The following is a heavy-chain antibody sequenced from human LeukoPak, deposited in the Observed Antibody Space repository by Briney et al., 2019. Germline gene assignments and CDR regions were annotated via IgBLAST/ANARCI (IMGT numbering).Heavy chain of an antibody. CDR2: ICGSGGST. D-gene: IGHD2-21*02. CDR1: GFTFSSYA. Sequence: GGSLRLSCAASGFTFSSYAMSWVRQAPGKGLEGVSAICGSGGSTYYADSVKGRFTISRDNSKNTLYLQMNSLRAEDTAVYYCAKDPIGYCGGDCPPSPDPWGQGTLVTVSS. V-gene: IGHV3-23*01. CDR3: AKDPIGYCGGDCPPSPDP. J-gene: IGHJ5*02.